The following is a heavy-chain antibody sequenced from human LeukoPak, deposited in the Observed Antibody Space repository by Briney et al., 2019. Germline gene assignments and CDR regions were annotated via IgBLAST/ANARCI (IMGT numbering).Heavy chain of an antibody. CDR1: GFTFSSRDW. CDR2: IKQDGSEK. CDR3: ATDSGSYLLYFDY. V-gene: IGHV3-7*01. D-gene: IGHD1-26*01. Sequence: GGSLRLSCVASGFTFSSRDWMTWVRQAPGKGLEWVANIKQDGSEKYYVDSVKGRFTISRDNAKNSLYLQMNSLRAEDTAVYYCATDSGSYLLYFDYWGQGTLVTVSS. J-gene: IGHJ4*02.